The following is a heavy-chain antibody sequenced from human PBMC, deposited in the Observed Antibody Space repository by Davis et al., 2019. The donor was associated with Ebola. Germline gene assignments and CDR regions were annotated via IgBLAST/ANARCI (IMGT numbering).Heavy chain of an antibody. CDR2: ISYDGSNK. CDR3: ARGGIVVVVAALDY. Sequence: PGGSLRLSCAASGFTFSSYAMHWVRQAPGKGLEWVAVISYDGSNKYYADSVKGRFTISRDNSKNTLYLQMNSLRAEDTAVYYCARGGIVVVVAALDYWGQGTLVTVSS. V-gene: IGHV3-30-3*01. D-gene: IGHD2-15*01. CDR1: GFTFSSYA. J-gene: IGHJ4*02.